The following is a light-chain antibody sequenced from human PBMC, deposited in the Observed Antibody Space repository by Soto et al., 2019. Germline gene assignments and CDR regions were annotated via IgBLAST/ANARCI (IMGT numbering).Light chain of an antibody. V-gene: IGKV3-20*01. J-gene: IGKJ3*01. CDR1: QSVSSGY. Sequence: EIVLTQSPGTLSLSPGERATLSCRASQSVSSGYLAWYQQKPGQAPRLLIYGASSRATGIPDRFRGGGSGADSTLTISRLEPEDFAVYYCQQFSSSPFTFGPGTKVDIK. CDR2: GAS. CDR3: QQFSSSPFT.